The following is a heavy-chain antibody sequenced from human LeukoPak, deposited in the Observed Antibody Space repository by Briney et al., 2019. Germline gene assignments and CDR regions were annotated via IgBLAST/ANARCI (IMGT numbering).Heavy chain of an antibody. CDR3: ARRRIAVAGSFAFDF. D-gene: IGHD6-19*01. J-gene: IGHJ3*01. CDR1: SGSISTSNYY. Sequence: SSETLSLTCTVSSGSISTSNYYWGWVRQPPGKGLEWIGEINHSGSTNYNPSLKSRLTISVDTSKNQFSLNLNSVTSADTAIFYCARRRIAVAGSFAFDFWGQGTIVTVSS. V-gene: IGHV4-39*07. CDR2: INHSGST.